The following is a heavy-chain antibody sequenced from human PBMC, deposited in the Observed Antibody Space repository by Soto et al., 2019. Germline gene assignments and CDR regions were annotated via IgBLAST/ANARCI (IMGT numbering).Heavy chain of an antibody. CDR2: INHSGST. CDR1: GGSFSGYY. CDR3: ARGRCSSTSCSNYGMDV. D-gene: IGHD2-2*01. Sequence: PSETLSLTCAVYGGSFSGYYWSWIRQPPGKGLEWIGEINHSGSTNYNPSLKSRVTISVDTSKNQFSLQLSSVTAADTAVYYCARGRCSSTSCSNYGMDVWGQGTTVTVSS. V-gene: IGHV4-34*01. J-gene: IGHJ6*02.